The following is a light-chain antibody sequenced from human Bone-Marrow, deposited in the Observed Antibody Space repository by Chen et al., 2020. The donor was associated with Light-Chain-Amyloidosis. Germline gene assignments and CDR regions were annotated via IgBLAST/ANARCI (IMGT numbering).Light chain of an antibody. CDR1: DLPTKY. Sequence: SYELTQPPSVSVSPGQTARITCSGDDLPTKYAYWYQQKPGQAPVLVIHRDTERPSGISERFSGSSSRTTSTLTISGVQADDDADYHCQAADSSGTYEVIFGGGTKLTVL. CDR2: RDT. V-gene: IGLV3-25*03. CDR3: QAADSSGTYEVI. J-gene: IGLJ2*01.